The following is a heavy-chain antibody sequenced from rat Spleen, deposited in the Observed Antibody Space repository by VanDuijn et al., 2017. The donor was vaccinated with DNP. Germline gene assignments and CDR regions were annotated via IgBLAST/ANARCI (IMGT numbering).Heavy chain of an antibody. Sequence: EVQLVGSGGGLVQPGRSLKLSCAASGFTFSNYAMAWVRQAPTKGLEWVASISTGGGNTYYRDSVKGRFTVSRDNAKNTQYLQMDSLRSEDTATYYCATLTTEGIDLAYWGQGTLVTVSS. CDR1: GFTFSNYA. J-gene: IGHJ3*01. V-gene: IGHV5S13*01. D-gene: IGHD1-11*01. CDR3: ATLTTEGIDLAY. CDR2: ISTGGGNT.